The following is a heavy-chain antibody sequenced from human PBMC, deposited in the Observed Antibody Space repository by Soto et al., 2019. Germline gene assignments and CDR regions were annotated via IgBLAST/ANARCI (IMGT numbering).Heavy chain of an antibody. Sequence: SETLSLTCTVPGGSISSYYWSWIRQPPGKGLEWIGYIYYSGSTNYNPSLKSRVTISVDTSKNQFSLKLSSVTAADTAVYYCARAHLFSGYSSSWFTGGMDVWGQGTTVTVSS. V-gene: IGHV4-59*01. CDR2: IYYSGST. CDR1: GGSISSYY. J-gene: IGHJ6*02. CDR3: ARAHLFSGYSSSWFTGGMDV. D-gene: IGHD6-13*01.